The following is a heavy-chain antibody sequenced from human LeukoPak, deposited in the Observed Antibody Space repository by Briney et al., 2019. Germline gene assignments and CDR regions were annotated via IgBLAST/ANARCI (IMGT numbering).Heavy chain of an antibody. CDR1: GLTFSSYG. Sequence: QTGGSLRLSCAASGLTFSSYGMSWVRQAPGKGLEWVSVISGSGVTTYYADSVQGRFTISRDDSKNTLYLQLNSLRAEDTAVYYCTRDSSYYDSNGVYYYYMDVWGKGTTVTISS. CDR2: ISGSGVTT. D-gene: IGHD3-22*01. J-gene: IGHJ6*03. CDR3: TRDSSYYDSNGVYYYYMDV. V-gene: IGHV3-23*01.